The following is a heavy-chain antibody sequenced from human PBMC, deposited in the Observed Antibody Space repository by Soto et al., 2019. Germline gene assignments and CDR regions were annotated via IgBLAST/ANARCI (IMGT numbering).Heavy chain of an antibody. CDR2: IDPSDSYT. D-gene: IGHD6-6*01. CDR3: ARHASAGYSSSSGRGYYYGMDV. J-gene: IGHJ6*02. V-gene: IGHV5-10-1*01. Sequence: PGESLKISCKGSGYSFTSYWISWVRQMPGKGLEWMGRIDPSDSYTNYSPSFQGHVTISADKSISTAYLQWSSLKASDTAMYYCARHASAGYSSSSGRGYYYGMDVWGQGTTLTVSS. CDR1: GYSFTSYW.